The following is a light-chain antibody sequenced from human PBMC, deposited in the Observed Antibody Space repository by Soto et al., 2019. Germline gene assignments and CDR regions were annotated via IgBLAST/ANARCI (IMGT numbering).Light chain of an antibody. V-gene: IGLV1-36*01. CDR2: YDD. CDR1: SSNIGNNV. Sequence: QSVLTQPPSVSEAPRQRVTISCSGSSSNIGNNVVNWYQQHPGKAPKLLIYYDDLLPSGVSDRFSGSKSGTSASLAISGLQSEDEADYYCAAWDDSLNGYVFGSGTKVTVL. CDR3: AAWDDSLNGYV. J-gene: IGLJ1*01.